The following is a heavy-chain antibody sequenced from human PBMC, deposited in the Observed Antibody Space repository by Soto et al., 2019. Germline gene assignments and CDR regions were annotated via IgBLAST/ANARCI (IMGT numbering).Heavy chain of an antibody. D-gene: IGHD3-9*01. V-gene: IGHV1-18*01. J-gene: IGHJ5*02. CDR2: ISAYNGNT. CDR1: GYTFTSYG. CDR3: ARVPCIYHILTGYYPKWFDP. Sequence: GASVKVSCKASGYTFTSYGISWVRQAPGQGLEWMGWISAYNGNTNYAQKLQGRVTMTTDTSTSTAYMELRSLRSDDTAVYYCARVPCIYHILTGYYPKWFDPWRQTTLVTVSS.